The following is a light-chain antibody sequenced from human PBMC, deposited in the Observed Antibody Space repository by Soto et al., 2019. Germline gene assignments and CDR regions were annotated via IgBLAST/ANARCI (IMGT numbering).Light chain of an antibody. CDR2: GNS. J-gene: IGLJ2*01. CDR3: QSYDSSLSVVV. V-gene: IGLV1-40*01. CDR1: SSNIGAGYD. Sequence: QSVLTQPPSVSGAPGQRVTISCTGSSSNIGAGYDVHWYQQLPGTAPKLLIYGNSNRPSGVPDRFSGSKSGTSASLAITGLQAEDEADYSCQSYDSSLSVVVFGGGTKVTVL.